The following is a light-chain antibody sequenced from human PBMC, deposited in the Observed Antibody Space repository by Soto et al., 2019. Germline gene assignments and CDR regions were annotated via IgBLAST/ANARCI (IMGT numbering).Light chain of an antibody. Sequence: QSVLTQPPSVSAAPGQKVTISCSGSSSNIGNNYVSWYQQLPGTAPKLLIYDNNKRPSGIPDRCTGCKSGTSATLGITGPHAGDEGDSYFGNWGSKLTAVVFG. CDR1: SSNIGNNY. V-gene: IGLV1-51*01. CDR3: GNWGSKLTAVV. J-gene: IGLJ1*01. CDR2: DNN.